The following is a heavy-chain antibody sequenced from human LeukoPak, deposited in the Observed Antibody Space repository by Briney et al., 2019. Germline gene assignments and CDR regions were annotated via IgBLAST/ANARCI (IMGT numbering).Heavy chain of an antibody. D-gene: IGHD3-22*01. CDR3: ARVDGRSGYYYASAY. V-gene: IGHV4-34*01. CDR2: INHSGST. J-gene: IGHJ4*02. Sequence: SETLSLTCAVYGGSFSGYYWSWIRQPPGKGLEWIGEINHSGSTNYNPSLKSRVTISVDTSKNQFSLKLSSVTAADTAVYYCARVDGRSGYYYASAYWGQGTLVTVSS. CDR1: GGSFSGYY.